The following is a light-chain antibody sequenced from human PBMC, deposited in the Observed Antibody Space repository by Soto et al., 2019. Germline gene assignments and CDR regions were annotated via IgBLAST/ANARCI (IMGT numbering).Light chain of an antibody. CDR2: GTS. CDR3: HQYGTSPRT. J-gene: IGKJ1*01. Sequence: EIVLPQSPATLSLSPGAGATLSCRASQSVSSSSLAWYQQKPGQAPRLLIFGTSSRAAGTPDRFSGSGSGTDFTLTISRLEPDDLAVYYCHQYGTSPRTFGQGTKVDIK. CDR1: QSVSSSS. V-gene: IGKV3-20*01.